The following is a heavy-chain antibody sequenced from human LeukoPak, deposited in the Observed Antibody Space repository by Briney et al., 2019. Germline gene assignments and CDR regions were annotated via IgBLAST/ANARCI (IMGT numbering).Heavy chain of an antibody. J-gene: IGHJ4*02. Sequence: GSLRLSCAASGFTFSSYTMSWVRQAPGKGLAWVSGIDSSGTKTTYADSVKGRFTISRDNPRNTLYLQMNSLRVEDTAVYYCAKDETGFLNYFHYWGQGALVTVSS. CDR1: GFTFSSYT. CDR2: IDSSGTKT. D-gene: IGHD3-3*01. CDR3: AKDETGFLNYFHY. V-gene: IGHV3-23*01.